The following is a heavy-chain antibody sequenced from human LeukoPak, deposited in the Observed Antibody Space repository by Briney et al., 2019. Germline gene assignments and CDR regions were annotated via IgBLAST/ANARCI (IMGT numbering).Heavy chain of an antibody. CDR3: ARDLVGAAAGPSDAFDI. V-gene: IGHV4-4*02. CDR2: IYHSGST. Sequence: SETLSLTCAVSGGSINSSNWWSWVRQPPGKGLEWIGEIYHSGSTNYNPSLKSRVTISVDKSKNQFSLKLSSVTAADTAVYYCARDLVGAAAGPSDAFDIWGQGTMVTVSS. D-gene: IGHD6-13*01. CDR1: GGSINSSNW. J-gene: IGHJ3*02.